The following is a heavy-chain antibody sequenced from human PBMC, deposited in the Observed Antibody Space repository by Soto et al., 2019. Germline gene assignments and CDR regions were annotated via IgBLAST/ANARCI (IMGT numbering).Heavy chain of an antibody. CDR3: ARGYCSSTSCYLDWFDP. Sequence: GASVKVSCKASGYTFTSYYMHWVRQAPGQGLEWMGIINPSGGSTSYAQKFQGRVTMTRDTSTSTVYMELSSLRSEDTAVYYCARGYCSSTSCYLDWFDPWGQGTLVTVSS. CDR1: GYTFTSYY. CDR2: INPSGGST. D-gene: IGHD2-2*01. V-gene: IGHV1-46*03. J-gene: IGHJ5*02.